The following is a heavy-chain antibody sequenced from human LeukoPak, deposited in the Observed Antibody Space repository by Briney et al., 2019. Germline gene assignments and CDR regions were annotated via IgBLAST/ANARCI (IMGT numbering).Heavy chain of an antibody. V-gene: IGHV3-30*18. CDR1: GFTFSSYG. Sequence: PGGSLRLSCAASGFTFSSYGMHWVRQAPGKGLEWVAVISYDGSNKYYADSVKGRFTISRDNSKNTLYLQMNSLRAEDTAVYYCAKVTLRYFDWLLSPIDYWGQGTLVTVSS. J-gene: IGHJ4*02. CDR3: AKVTLRYFDWLLSPIDY. D-gene: IGHD3-9*01. CDR2: ISYDGSNK.